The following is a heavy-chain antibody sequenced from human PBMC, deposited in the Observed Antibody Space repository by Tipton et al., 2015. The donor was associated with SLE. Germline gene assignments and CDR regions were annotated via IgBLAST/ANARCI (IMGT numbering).Heavy chain of an antibody. V-gene: IGHV4-4*07. D-gene: IGHD6-19*01. CDR2: IYTSGST. J-gene: IGHJ4*02. CDR1: GGSISSYY. Sequence: LRLSCTVSGGSISSYYWNWIRQPAAKGLEWIGRIYTSGSTNYNPSLRSRVTMSVDTSKNQFSLNLSSVTAADTAVYYCARDRGSAWSSSFDYWGQGTLVTVSS. CDR3: ARDRGSAWSSSFDY.